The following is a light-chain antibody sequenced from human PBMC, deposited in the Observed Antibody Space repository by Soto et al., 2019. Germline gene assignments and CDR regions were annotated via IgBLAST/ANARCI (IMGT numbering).Light chain of an antibody. V-gene: IGLV2-8*01. J-gene: IGLJ1*01. CDR2: EVN. Sequence: QSALTQPPSASGSPGQSVTISCTGTSRDVGNYNYVAWYQQHPGKAPKLMIYEVNKRPSGVPDRFSGSKAGNTASLTVFGLQPEDEADYYCSSYAGSDVFVFGSGTKLTGL. CDR3: SSYAGSDVFV. CDR1: SRDVGNYNY.